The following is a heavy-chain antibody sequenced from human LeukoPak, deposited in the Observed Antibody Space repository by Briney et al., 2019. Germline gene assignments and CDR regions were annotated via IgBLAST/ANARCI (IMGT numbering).Heavy chain of an antibody. Sequence: PGGSLRLSCVASGFYYNNYGMNWVRQAPGKGLEWVSGITANSANRYYADSVKGRFTISRDNSKNTLYLQMNSLRAEDTAVYYCAKDPYDYYDSSGYYYEPYFDYWGQGTLVTVSS. D-gene: IGHD3-22*01. CDR1: GFYYNNYG. CDR3: AKDPYDYYDSSGYYYEPYFDY. V-gene: IGHV3-23*01. CDR2: ITANSANR. J-gene: IGHJ4*02.